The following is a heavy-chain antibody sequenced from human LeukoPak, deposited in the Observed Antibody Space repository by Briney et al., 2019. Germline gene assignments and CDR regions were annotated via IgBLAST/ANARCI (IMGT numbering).Heavy chain of an antibody. V-gene: IGHV1-8*01. CDR1: GYTFTSYD. D-gene: IGHD6-19*01. CDR2: MNPNSGNT. J-gene: IGHJ4*02. Sequence: ASVKVSCKASGYTFTSYDINWVRQATGQGLEGMGWMNPNSGNTGYAQKFQGRVTMTRNTSISTAYMELSSLRSEDTAVYYCARVGPAVAGPDYWGQGTLVTVSS. CDR3: ARVGPAVAGPDY.